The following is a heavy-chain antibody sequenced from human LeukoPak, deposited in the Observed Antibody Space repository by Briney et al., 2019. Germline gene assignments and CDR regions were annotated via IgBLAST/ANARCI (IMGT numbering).Heavy chain of an antibody. J-gene: IGHJ4*02. Sequence: ASVKASCKASGGTFSSYAISWVRQAPGQGLEWMGGIIPIFGTANYAQKFQGRVTITADKSTSTAYMELSSLRSEDTAVYYCATDLPPYYDSSGYSYWGQGTLVTVSS. CDR3: ATDLPPYYDSSGYSY. D-gene: IGHD3-22*01. V-gene: IGHV1-69*06. CDR2: IIPIFGTA. CDR1: GGTFSSYA.